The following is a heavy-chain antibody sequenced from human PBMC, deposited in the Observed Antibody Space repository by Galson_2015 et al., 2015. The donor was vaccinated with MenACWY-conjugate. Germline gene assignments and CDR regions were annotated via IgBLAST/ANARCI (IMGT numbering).Heavy chain of an antibody. CDR1: GFTFSSYS. CDR3: TRYPPVSSDVVMDV. CDR2: ISSSSSYT. V-gene: IGHV3-21*05. Sequence: SLRLSCAASGFTFSSYSKNWVRQAPGKGLEWVSYISSSSSYTNYADSVKGRFTISRDNAKNSLYLQMNSLRAEDTAVYYCTRYPPVSSDVVMDVWGQWTMVTVSS. D-gene: IGHD6-6*01. J-gene: IGHJ6*02.